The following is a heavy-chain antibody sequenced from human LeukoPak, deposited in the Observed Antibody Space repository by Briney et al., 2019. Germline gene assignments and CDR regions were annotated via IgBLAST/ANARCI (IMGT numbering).Heavy chain of an antibody. J-gene: IGHJ4*02. CDR1: GFTFSSYD. CDR2: IGTAGDT. V-gene: IGHV3-13*01. D-gene: IGHD6-19*01. CDR3: ARTRGDSSGWQEFDY. Sequence: SGGSLRLSCAASGFTFSSYDMHWVRQATGKGLEWVSAIGTAGDTYYPGSVKGRFTISRENAKNSLYLQMNSLRAGDTAVYYCARTRGDSSGWQEFDYWGQGTLVTVSS.